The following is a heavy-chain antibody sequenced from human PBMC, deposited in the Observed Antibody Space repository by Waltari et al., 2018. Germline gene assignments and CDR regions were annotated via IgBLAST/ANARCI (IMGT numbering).Heavy chain of an antibody. CDR1: GFTFSSYA. Sequence: EVQLLESGGGLVQPGGSLRLSCAASGFTFSSYAMSWVRQAPGKGLEWVSATTARCGGTYYTDSVKGRFTISRDNSKNTVYLQMNSLRAEDTAIYYCAKGGQDSGYYYSDWGQGTLVTVSS. CDR3: AKGGQDSGYYYSD. J-gene: IGHJ4*02. CDR2: TTARCGGT. V-gene: IGHV3-23*01. D-gene: IGHD3-22*01.